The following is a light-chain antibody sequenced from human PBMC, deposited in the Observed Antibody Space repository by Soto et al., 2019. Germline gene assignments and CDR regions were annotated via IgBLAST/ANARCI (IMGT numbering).Light chain of an antibody. J-gene: IGKJ2*01. CDR1: QSVSSN. CDR3: QQYNNWPYT. Sequence: EIVMTQSPATLSVSPGERATLSCRASQSVSSNLAWYQQKPGQAPRLLIYGASTRATGIPARFSGSRSGTDFTLTISSLQSEDFAVYYCQQYNNWPYTFGQGTQLESK. CDR2: GAS. V-gene: IGKV3-15*01.